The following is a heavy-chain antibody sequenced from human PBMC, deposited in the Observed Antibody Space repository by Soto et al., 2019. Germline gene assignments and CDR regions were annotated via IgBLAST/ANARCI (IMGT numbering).Heavy chain of an antibody. J-gene: IGHJ5*02. CDR1: GYTFFTYD. V-gene: IGHV1-18*01. Sequence: QVHLVQSGVEVKTPGASVKVSCRASGYTFFTYDISWVRQAPGQGLEWMGCISTYSGYTKYAQKFQGRVTMTTDTSTTTAYLELRCLSSDDTAVYYCARHHGPTTSENWFDPWGQGTLVTVSS. CDR3: ARHHGPTTSENWFDP. CDR2: ISTYSGYT. D-gene: IGHD5-12*01.